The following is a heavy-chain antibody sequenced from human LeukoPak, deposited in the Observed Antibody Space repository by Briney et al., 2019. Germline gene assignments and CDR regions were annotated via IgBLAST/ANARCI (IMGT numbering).Heavy chain of an antibody. J-gene: IGHJ4*02. V-gene: IGHV3-30*18. D-gene: IGHD1-14*01. CDR1: GFTFSSYG. CDR2: ISYDGSNK. CDR3: AKGPDGFDY. Sequence: GGSLRLSCAASGFTFSSYGMHWVRQAPGKGLEWVAVISYDGSNKYYADSVKGRFTISRDNSNNILYLQMDSLRSEDTALYFCAKGPDGFDYWGQGTLVTVAS.